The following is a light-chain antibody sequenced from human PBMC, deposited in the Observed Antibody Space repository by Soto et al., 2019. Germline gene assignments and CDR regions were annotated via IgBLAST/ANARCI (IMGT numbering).Light chain of an antibody. J-gene: IGLJ2*01. Sequence: QPVLTQSPSASASLGASVKLTCTLSSGHSSYAIAWHQQQPEKGPRYLMKLSSDGSHSKGDGIPDRFSGSSSGAERYLTISSLQSEDXADYYCQTWDTGARVVFGGGTKVTVX. CDR1: SGHSSYA. CDR2: LSSDGSH. CDR3: QTWDTGARVV. V-gene: IGLV4-69*01.